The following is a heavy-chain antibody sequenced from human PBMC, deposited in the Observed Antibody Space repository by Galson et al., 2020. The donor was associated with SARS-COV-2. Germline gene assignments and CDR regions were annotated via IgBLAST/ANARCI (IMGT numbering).Heavy chain of an antibody. Sequence: ASVKVSCKASGYTFTSYDINWVRQATGQGLEWMGWMNPNSGNTGYAQKFQGRVTMTRNTSISTAYMELSSLRSEDTAVYYWARGQIAAAGTDWYFDLWGRGTLVTVSS. V-gene: IGHV1-8*01. CDR1: GYTFTSYD. CDR3: ARGQIAAAGTDWYFDL. CDR2: MNPNSGNT. J-gene: IGHJ2*01. D-gene: IGHD6-13*01.